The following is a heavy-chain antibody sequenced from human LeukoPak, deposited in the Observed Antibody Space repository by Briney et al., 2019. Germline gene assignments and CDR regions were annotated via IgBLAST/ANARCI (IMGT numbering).Heavy chain of an antibody. Sequence: SVKVSCKASGGTFSSYAISWVRQAPGQGLEWMGRIIPILGIANYAQKFQGRVTITADKSTSTAYMELSSLRSEDTAVYYCARGVLWWSFGYWGQGTLVTVSS. CDR2: IIPILGIA. V-gene: IGHV1-69*04. D-gene: IGHD2-21*01. J-gene: IGHJ4*02. CDR3: ARGVLWWSFGY. CDR1: GGTFSSYA.